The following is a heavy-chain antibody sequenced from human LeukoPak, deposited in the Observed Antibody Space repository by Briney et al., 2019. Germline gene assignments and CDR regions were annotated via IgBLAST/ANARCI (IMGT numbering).Heavy chain of an antibody. V-gene: IGHV4-61*02. D-gene: IGHD2-21*02. CDR1: GGSISSGSYY. CDR2: IYTSGST. J-gene: IGHJ4*02. Sequence: SETLSLTCTVSGGSISSGSYYWSWIRQPAGKGLEWIGRIYTSGSTNYNPSLKSRVTMSVDTSKNQFSLKMSSVTAADTAVYYCARGPPICSGGDCRYYFDYWGQGTLVTVSS. CDR3: ARGPPICSGGDCRYYFDY.